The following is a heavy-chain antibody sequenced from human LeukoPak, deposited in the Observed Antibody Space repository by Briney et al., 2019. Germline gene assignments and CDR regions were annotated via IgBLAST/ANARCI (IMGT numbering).Heavy chain of an antibody. Sequence: GGSLKLSCAASGFTFSGSAIHWVRQSSGKGLERVVQIDKKDKGYATATAYAASVKGRFTISRDDSINTAYLQMKSLKTEDTALYYCTRDSGTYNWFDPWGQGTLVTVSS. J-gene: IGHJ5*02. CDR1: GFTFSGSA. D-gene: IGHD1-26*01. CDR3: TRDSGTYNWFDP. V-gene: IGHV3-73*01. CDR2: IDKKDKGYATAT.